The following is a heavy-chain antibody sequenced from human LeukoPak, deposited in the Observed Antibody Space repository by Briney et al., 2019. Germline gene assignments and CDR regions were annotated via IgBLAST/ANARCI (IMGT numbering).Heavy chain of an antibody. D-gene: IGHD2-15*01. J-gene: IGHJ4*02. V-gene: IGHV4-34*01. Sequence: PSETLSLTCAVYGGSFSGYYWSWIRQPPGKGLEWIGEINHSGSTNYNPSLKSRVTISVDTSKNQFSLKLSSVTAADTAVYYCARDQGGFSPLFDYWGQGTLVTVSS. CDR3: ARDQGGFSPLFDY. CDR1: GGSFSGYY. CDR2: INHSGST.